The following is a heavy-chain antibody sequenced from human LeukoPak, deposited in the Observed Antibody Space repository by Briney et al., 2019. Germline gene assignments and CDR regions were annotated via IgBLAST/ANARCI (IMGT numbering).Heavy chain of an antibody. J-gene: IGHJ4*02. D-gene: IGHD1-14*01. CDR2: ISSSSTYI. CDR1: GFSFSSYY. CDR3: VRENHGSFDY. Sequence: GGSLRLSCASSGFSFSSYYVNWVRQAPGKGLEWVSCISSSSTYIYYADSVRGRFAISRDNAKNSLYLQMNSLRAEDTAVYYCVRENHGSFDYWGQGSLVTVSS. V-gene: IGHV3-21*01.